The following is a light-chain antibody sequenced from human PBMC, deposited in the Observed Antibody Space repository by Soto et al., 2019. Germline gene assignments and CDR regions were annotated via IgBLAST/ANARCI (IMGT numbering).Light chain of an antibody. CDR3: CSYAGSNTWV. J-gene: IGLJ3*02. Sequence: QSVLTQPASVSGSPGQSITISCTGTSRDVGSYNLVSWYQKHPGKAPKLIIYEGSKRPSGVSDRFSGSKSGNTASLTISGLPAEDESDYYCCSYAGSNTWVFGGGTKLTVL. CDR1: SRDVGSYNL. V-gene: IGLV2-23*01. CDR2: EGS.